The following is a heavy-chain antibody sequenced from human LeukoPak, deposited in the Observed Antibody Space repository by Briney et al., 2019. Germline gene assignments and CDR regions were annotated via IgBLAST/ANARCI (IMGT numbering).Heavy chain of an antibody. CDR2: ISSSGGTT. D-gene: IGHD1-26*01. J-gene: IGHJ4*02. Sequence: GGSLRLSCAASGFTFSSYALSWVRQAPGKGLEWVSVISSSGGTTHYAESVKGRFTISRDNSKNTVYLQMNSLRAEDTAVYYCVKENIRSGSYNAYFDYWGQGTLVTVSS. CDR3: VKENIRSGSYNAYFDY. V-gene: IGHV3-23*01. CDR1: GFTFSSYA.